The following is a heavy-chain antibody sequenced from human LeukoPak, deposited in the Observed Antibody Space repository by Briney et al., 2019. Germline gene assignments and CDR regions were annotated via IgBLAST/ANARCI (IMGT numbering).Heavy chain of an antibody. CDR2: IIHSGST. J-gene: IGHJ5*02. V-gene: IGHV4-34*12. Sequence: SETLSLTCAVYGGSFGGYSWSWIRQAPGKGLEWIGEIIHSGSTNYNPSLKSRLTISVDTSKNQFSLKLSSVTAADTAVYYCARVGLVAAIGVWFDPWGQGTLVTVSS. CDR1: GGSFGGYS. CDR3: ARVGLVAAIGVWFDP. D-gene: IGHD5-12*01.